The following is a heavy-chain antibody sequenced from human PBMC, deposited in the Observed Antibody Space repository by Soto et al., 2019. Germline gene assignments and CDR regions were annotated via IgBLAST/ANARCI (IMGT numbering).Heavy chain of an antibody. D-gene: IGHD2-8*01. J-gene: IGHJ5*02. V-gene: IGHV1-69*06. CDR1: GVTLSSYA. CDR3: ARDLRMVENGANWFDP. Sequence: QVQLVQSGAELKKPGSSVKVSCKATGVTLSSYAISWVRQAPGQGLEWLGGIIPVFGTADYAQKFQGRVTITADNSTSAAYMELNSLTSEDTAVYYCARDLRMVENGANWFDPWGQGTLVTVSS. CDR2: IIPVFGTA.